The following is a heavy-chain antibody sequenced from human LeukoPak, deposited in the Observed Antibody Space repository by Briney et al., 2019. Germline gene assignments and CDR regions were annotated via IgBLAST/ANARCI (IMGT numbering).Heavy chain of an antibody. Sequence: ASVKVSCKASGYTFTDQWIHWVRQAPGQGLEWLGWINPNSGGTNYAQKFEGRIAMTTDTSINTGYMEMTRLTPDDTAVYYCARAHSSLRLYHFDYWGQGTLVTVSS. V-gene: IGHV1-2*02. CDR3: ARAHSSLRLYHFDY. D-gene: IGHD6-13*01. CDR1: GYTFTDQW. J-gene: IGHJ4*02. CDR2: INPNSGGT.